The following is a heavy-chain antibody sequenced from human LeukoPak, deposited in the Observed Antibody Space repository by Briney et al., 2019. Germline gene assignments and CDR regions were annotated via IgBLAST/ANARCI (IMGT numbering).Heavy chain of an antibody. CDR3: ARDLTYQLLYIDYYYYYGMDV. J-gene: IGHJ6*02. CDR2: ISYDGSNK. CDR1: GFTFSSYA. Sequence: GRSLRLSCAASGFTFSSYAMHWVRQAPGKGLEWVAVISYDGSNKYYADSVKGRFTISRDNSKNTLYVQMNSLRAEDTAVYYCARDLTYQLLYIDYYYYYGMDVWGQGTTVTVSS. D-gene: IGHD2-2*02. V-gene: IGHV3-30*04.